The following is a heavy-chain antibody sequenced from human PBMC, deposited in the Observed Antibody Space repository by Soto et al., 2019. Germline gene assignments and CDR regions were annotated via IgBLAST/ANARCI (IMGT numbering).Heavy chain of an antibody. CDR2: IIPIFGTA. J-gene: IGHJ4*02. D-gene: IGHD1-26*01. V-gene: IGHV1-69*01. CDR1: GCTFSSYS. Sequence: QVQLVQSGAEVKTPGSSVKVSCKASGCTFSSYSINWVRQAPGQGLEWMGEIIPIFGTANYAQKFQGRDTITADESTSTAYMELSSLRSEDTSVYYCTRDGGRHSGGIDYWGQGTLVTVSS. CDR3: TRDGGRHSGGIDY.